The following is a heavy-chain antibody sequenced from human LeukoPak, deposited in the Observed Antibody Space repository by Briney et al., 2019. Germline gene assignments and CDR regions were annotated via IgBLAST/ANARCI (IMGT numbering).Heavy chain of an antibody. CDR2: INPRGGST. CDR1: GYTFTSYF. V-gene: IGHV1-46*01. Sequence: ASVKVSCKASGYTFTSYFMHWVRQAPGQGLEGMGLINPRGGSTRYAQKFQGRVTMTRDTSTSTVYMELSSLRSEDTAMYYCARDRTHYYESSGYYSRWEYWGQGTLVTVSS. CDR3: ARDRTHYYESSGYYSRWEY. J-gene: IGHJ4*02. D-gene: IGHD3-22*01.